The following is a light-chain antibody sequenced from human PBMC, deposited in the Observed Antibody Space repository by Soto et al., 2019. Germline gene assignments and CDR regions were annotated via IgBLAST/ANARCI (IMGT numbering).Light chain of an antibody. CDR3: LQYHNLWA. CDR1: QNIYSN. Sequence: IVMTQSPATLSVSPGERANLSCRASQNIYSNVAWYQQRPGQAPRLLIYRASTRATGIPARFSGSGSGTEFTLTISSLQSEDFTVYSCLQYHNLWAFGKGTKVDIK. J-gene: IGKJ1*01. CDR2: RAS. V-gene: IGKV3-15*01.